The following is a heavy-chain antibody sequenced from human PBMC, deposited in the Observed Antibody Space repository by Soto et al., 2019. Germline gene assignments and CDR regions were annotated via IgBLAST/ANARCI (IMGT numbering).Heavy chain of an antibody. D-gene: IGHD3-9*01. Sequence: SETLSLTCTVSGGSISSYYWSWIRQPPGKGLEWIGYIYYSGSTNYNPSLKSRVTISVDTSKNQFSLKLSSVTAADTAVYYCARQPPYYDILTGYSQPDYYYGMDVWGQGTTVTVSS. CDR3: ARQPPYYDILTGYSQPDYYYGMDV. CDR1: GGSISSYY. V-gene: IGHV4-59*08. J-gene: IGHJ6*02. CDR2: IYYSGST.